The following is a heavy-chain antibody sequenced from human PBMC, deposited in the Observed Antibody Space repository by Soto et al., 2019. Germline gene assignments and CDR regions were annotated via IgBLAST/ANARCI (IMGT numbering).Heavy chain of an antibody. Sequence: ASVKVSCKASGYTFTGCYMHWVRQAPGQGLEWMGWINPNSGGTNYAQKFQGRVTMTRDTSISTAYMELSRLRSDDTAVYYCARRLRSSYGMDVWGQGTTVTVSS. V-gene: IGHV1-2*02. J-gene: IGHJ6*02. CDR2: INPNSGGT. CDR1: GYTFTGCY. CDR3: ARRLRSSYGMDV. D-gene: IGHD3-3*01.